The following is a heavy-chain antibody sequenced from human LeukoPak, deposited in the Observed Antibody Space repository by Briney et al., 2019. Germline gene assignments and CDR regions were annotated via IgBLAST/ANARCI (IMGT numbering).Heavy chain of an antibody. CDR1: GGSISSYC. CDR2: IYYSGST. V-gene: IGHV4-59*12. CDR3: ARDNYYGSGRNV. D-gene: IGHD3-10*01. J-gene: IGHJ6*02. Sequence: PSGTLSLTCTVSGGSISSYCWSWIRQPPGKGLEWIGYIYYSGSTNYNPSLKSRVTISVDTSKNQFSLKLSSVTAADTAMYYCARDNYYGSGRNVWGQGTTVTVS.